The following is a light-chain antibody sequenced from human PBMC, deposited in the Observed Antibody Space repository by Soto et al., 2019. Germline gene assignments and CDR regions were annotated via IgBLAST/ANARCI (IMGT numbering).Light chain of an antibody. Sequence: SYELTQPPSVSVAPGQTARITCEKNNIGTKSVYWYQQKPGQAPVLVVYGDRDRPSGIPERFSGSNSGTTATLTISRVEAGDEADYFCQVWDISSDHYVFGTGTKVTVL. V-gene: IGLV3-21*02. CDR3: QVWDISSDHYV. J-gene: IGLJ1*01. CDR1: NIGTKS. CDR2: GDR.